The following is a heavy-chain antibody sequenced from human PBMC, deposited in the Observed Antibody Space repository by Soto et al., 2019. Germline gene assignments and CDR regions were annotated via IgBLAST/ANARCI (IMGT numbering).Heavy chain of an antibody. CDR1: GGSIRSYY. J-gene: IGHJ5*02. CDR3: ARHVLEYGFGVASP. V-gene: IGHV4-59*08. Sequence: SETLSLTCTVSGGSIRSYYWSWIRQPPGKGLEWIGFIYYSGSTKYNPSLSSRVTITIDTSKNQLSLKLSSATAADTAVYYCARHVLEYGFGVASPWGLGTLVTVSS. D-gene: IGHD3-3*01. CDR2: IYYSGST.